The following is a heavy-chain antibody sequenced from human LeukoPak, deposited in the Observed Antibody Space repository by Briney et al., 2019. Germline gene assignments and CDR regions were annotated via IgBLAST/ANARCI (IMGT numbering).Heavy chain of an antibody. D-gene: IGHD4-17*01. J-gene: IGHJ5*02. CDR1: GYTFTSYD. Sequence: ASVKVSCKASGYTFTSYDINWVRQATGQGLEWMGWMNPNSGNTGYAQKFQGRVTMTRSTSISTAYMELSSLRSEDTAVYYCAFSQTGEIDYGDYVTARGFDPWGQGTLVTVSS. CDR3: AFSQTGEIDYGDYVTARGFDP. CDR2: MNPNSGNT. V-gene: IGHV1-8*01.